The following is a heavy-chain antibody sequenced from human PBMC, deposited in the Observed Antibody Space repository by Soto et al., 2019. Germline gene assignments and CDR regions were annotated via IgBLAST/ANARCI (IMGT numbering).Heavy chain of an antibody. V-gene: IGHV4-59*08. J-gene: IGHJ4*02. CDR3: ARRYGYYFDY. CDR2: IYYSGST. CDR1: GGSISTYY. D-gene: IGHD4-17*01. Sequence: SETLSLTCSVSGGSISTYYWSWVRQPPGKGLEWIGYIYYSGSTIYNPSLKSRVTISVDTSKSQLSLKLSSVTAADTAVYYCARRYGYYFDYWGQGTLVTVSS.